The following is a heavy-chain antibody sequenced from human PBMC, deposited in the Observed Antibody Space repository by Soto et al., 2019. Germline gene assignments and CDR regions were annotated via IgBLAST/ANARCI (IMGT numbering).Heavy chain of an antibody. D-gene: IGHD5-18*01. CDR3: AREPLRGYSYGLPDY. V-gene: IGHV4-34*01. CDR2: INHSGST. CDR1: GGSFSGYS. J-gene: IGHJ4*02. Sequence: SETLSLTCAVYGGSFSGYSWSWIRQPPGKGLEWIGEINHSGSTNYNPSLKSRVTISVDTSKNQFSLKLSSVTAADTAVYYCAREPLRGYSYGLPDYWGQGTLVTVSS.